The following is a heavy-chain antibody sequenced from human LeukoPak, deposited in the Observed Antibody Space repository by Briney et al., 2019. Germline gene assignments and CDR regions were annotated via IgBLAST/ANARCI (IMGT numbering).Heavy chain of an antibody. CDR3: ARVGGAKEPYYYFMDV. D-gene: IGHD4/OR15-4a*01. CDR2: IRSKTYGETT. Sequence: PGGSLRLSCTTSGFNFDFYAMTWVRQAPGKGLEWVGSIRSKTYGETTENAASVKGRLTISRDDSKSVAYLQMTSLKTEDTAVYYCARVGGAKEPYYYFMDVWGKGTTVTVSS. CDR1: GFNFDFYA. V-gene: IGHV3-49*04. J-gene: IGHJ6*03.